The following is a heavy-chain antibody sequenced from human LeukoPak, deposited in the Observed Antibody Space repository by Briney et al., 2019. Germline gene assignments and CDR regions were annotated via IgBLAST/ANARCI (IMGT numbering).Heavy chain of an antibody. D-gene: IGHD3-10*01. Sequence: GASVKVSCKASGYTFTSYDINWVRQATGQGLEWMGWMNPNSGNTGYAQKFQGRVTMTRNTSISTAYMELSSLRSEDTVVYCCARGVVIWFGDAFDIWGQGTMVTVSS. CDR3: ARGVVIWFGDAFDI. J-gene: IGHJ3*02. CDR2: MNPNSGNT. V-gene: IGHV1-8*01. CDR1: GYTFTSYD.